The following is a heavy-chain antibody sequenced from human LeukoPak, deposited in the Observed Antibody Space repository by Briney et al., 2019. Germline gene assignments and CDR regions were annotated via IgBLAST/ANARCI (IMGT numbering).Heavy chain of an antibody. J-gene: IGHJ3*02. CDR1: GGSISSGSYY. V-gene: IGHV4-61*02. Sequence: PSQTLSLTCTVSGGSISSGSYYWSWIRQPAGKGLEWIGRIYTSGSTNYNPSLKSRVTISVDTSKNQFSLKLSSVTAADTAVYYCASGPTIFGVVTHAFDIWGQGTMVTVSS. CDR2: IYTSGST. D-gene: IGHD3-3*01. CDR3: ASGPTIFGVVTHAFDI.